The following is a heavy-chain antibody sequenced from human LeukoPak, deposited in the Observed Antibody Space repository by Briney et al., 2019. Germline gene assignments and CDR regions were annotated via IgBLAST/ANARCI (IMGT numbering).Heavy chain of an antibody. CDR1: GGSISTFY. D-gene: IGHD4-23*01. V-gene: IGHV4-59*01. CDR3: ARRAGGGNAGYFDY. Sequence: DPSETLSLTCTVSGGSISTFYWNWIRQPPGKGPEWIGYIYYSGSTNYNPSLKSRVSMAVDTSKNQFSLRLSSVAAADTAVYYCARRAGGGNAGYFDYWGQGILVTVSS. J-gene: IGHJ4*02. CDR2: IYYSGST.